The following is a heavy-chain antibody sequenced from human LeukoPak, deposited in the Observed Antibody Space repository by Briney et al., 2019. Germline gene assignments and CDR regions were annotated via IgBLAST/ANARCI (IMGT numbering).Heavy chain of an antibody. CDR3: ASTWGMATTGILDY. V-gene: IGHV1-69*05. CDR2: IIPIFGTA. Sequence: ASVKVSCKASGGTFSSYAISWVRQAPGQGLEWMGGIIPIFGTANYAQKFQGRVTITTDESTSTAYMELSSLRSEDTAVYYCASTWGMATTGILDYWGQGTLVTVSS. J-gene: IGHJ4*02. D-gene: IGHD5-24*01. CDR1: GGTFSSYA.